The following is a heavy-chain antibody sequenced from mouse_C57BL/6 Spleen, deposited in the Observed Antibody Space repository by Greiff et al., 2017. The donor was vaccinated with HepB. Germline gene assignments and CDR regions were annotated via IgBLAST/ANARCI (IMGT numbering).Heavy chain of an antibody. V-gene: IGHV1-72*01. D-gene: IGHD4-1*01. CDR2: IDPNSGGT. CDR1: GYTFTSYW. CDR3: ARRGLTGTFFYAMDY. Sequence: VQLQQPGAELVKPGASVKLSCKASGYTFTSYWMHWVKQRPGRGLEWIVRIDPNSGGTKYNEKFKSKATLTVDKPSSTAYMQLSSLTSEDSAVYYCARRGLTGTFFYAMDYWGQGTSVTVSS. J-gene: IGHJ4*01.